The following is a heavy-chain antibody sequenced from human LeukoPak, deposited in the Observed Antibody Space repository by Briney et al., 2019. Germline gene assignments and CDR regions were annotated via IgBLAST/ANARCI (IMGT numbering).Heavy chain of an antibody. CDR3: ARDHPTRRITMVRGVLVDTMTGY. CDR1: GFTFSSYG. D-gene: IGHD3-10*01. CDR2: ISYDGSNK. V-gene: IGHV3-30*03. J-gene: IGHJ4*02. Sequence: GRSLRLSCAASGFTFSSYGMHWVRQAPDKGLEWVAVISYDGSNKYYADSVKGRFTISRDNSKNTLYLQMNSLRAEDTAVYYCARDHPTRRITMVRGVLVDTMTGYWGQGTLVTVSS.